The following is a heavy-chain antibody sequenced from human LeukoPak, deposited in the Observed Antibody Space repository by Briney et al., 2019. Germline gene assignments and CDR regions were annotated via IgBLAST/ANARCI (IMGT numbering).Heavy chain of an antibody. V-gene: IGHV4-59*01. D-gene: IGHD3-22*01. CDR3: ARETFYSDSSGYYHRYYFDY. CDR1: GGSISNYY. J-gene: IGHJ4*02. Sequence: PSETLSLTCTVSGGSISNYYWSWIRQPPGKGLEWIGYISYSGSTNYNPSLKSRVTISVDTSKNQFSLKLSSVTAADTAVYYCARETFYSDSSGYYHRYYFDYWGQGTLVTVSS. CDR2: ISYSGST.